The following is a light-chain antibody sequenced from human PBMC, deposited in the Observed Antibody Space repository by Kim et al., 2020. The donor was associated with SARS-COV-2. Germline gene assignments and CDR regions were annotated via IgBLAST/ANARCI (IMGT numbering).Light chain of an antibody. CDR3: NSRDSSGNHVV. CDR2: GKN. V-gene: IGLV3-19*01. Sequence: ALGQTSRTTCQGGSLSSYYASCYQQTPGQAPVLVIYGKNNRPSGIPDRFAGSSSGNTASLTITGAQAEDEADYYCNSRDSSGNHVVFGGGTQLTVL. J-gene: IGLJ2*01. CDR1: SLSSYY.